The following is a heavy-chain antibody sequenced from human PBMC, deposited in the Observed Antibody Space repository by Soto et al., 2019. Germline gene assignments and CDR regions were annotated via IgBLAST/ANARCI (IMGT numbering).Heavy chain of an antibody. D-gene: IGHD5-12*01. CDR3: ARFKRGYSGYDPYYFDY. V-gene: IGHV4-59*01. CDR1: GGSISSYY. Sequence: SETLSLTCTVSGGSISSYYWSWIRQPPGKGLEWIGYIYYSGSTNYNPSLKSRVTISVDTSKNQFSLKLSSVIAADTAVYYCARFKRGYSGYDPYYFDYWGQGTLVTVS. CDR2: IYYSGST. J-gene: IGHJ4*02.